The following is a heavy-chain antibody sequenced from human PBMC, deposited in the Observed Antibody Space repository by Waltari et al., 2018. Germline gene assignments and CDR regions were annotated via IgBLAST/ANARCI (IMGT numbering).Heavy chain of an antibody. J-gene: IGHJ4*02. CDR3: ASGYCSSTSCYPFDY. V-gene: IGHV4-4*07. D-gene: IGHD2-2*01. CDR2: IYTSGST. Sequence: QVQLQESGPGLVKPSETLSLTCTVSGGSISSYYWSWIRQPAGKGLEWLGRIYTSGSTNYNPSRKSRVTMSVDTSKNQFSLKLSSVTAADTAVYYCASGYCSSTSCYPFDYWGQGTLVTVSS. CDR1: GGSISSYY.